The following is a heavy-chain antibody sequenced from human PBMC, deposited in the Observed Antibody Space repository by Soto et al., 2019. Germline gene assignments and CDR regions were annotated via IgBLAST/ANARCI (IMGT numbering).Heavy chain of an antibody. CDR2: ISINGGST. Sequence: PGGSLRLSCSASGFTFSSYAMHWVRQAPGKGLEYVSSISINGGSTHYADSVKGRFTTSRDNSRNTQYLQMSSLRADDTAVYYCVKGEFYYDSSAYYPFDSWGQGTLVTVSS. D-gene: IGHD3-22*01. J-gene: IGHJ4*02. CDR3: VKGEFYYDSSAYYPFDS. CDR1: GFTFSSYA. V-gene: IGHV3-64D*06.